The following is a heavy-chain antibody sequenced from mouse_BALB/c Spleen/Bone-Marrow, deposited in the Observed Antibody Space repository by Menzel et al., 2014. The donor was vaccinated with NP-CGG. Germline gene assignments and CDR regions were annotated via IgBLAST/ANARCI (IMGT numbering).Heavy chain of an antibody. CDR3: ARDYLYYFDY. CDR1: GFTFTDHY. V-gene: IGHV7-3*02. CDR2: IGNKANGYTT. Sequence: DVMLVESGGGLVQPGGFLRLSCATSGFTFTDHYMSWVRQPPGKALEWLGFIGNKANGYTTEYSASVKGRFTISRDNSQSIVYLQMNTLRAEDSATYYCARDYLYYFDYWGQGTTLTVSS. J-gene: IGHJ2*01. D-gene: IGHD2-1*01.